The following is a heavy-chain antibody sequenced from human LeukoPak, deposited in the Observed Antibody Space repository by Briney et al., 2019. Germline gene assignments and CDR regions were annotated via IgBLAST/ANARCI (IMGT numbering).Heavy chain of an antibody. V-gene: IGHV4-39*01. CDR1: GGSISSSSYY. CDR3: ARRPYSFNWFDP. D-gene: IGHD4-11*01. CDR2: IYYSGST. J-gene: IGHJ5*02. Sequence: PSXTLSLTCTVSGGSISSSSYYWGWIRQPPGKGLEGIVSIYYSGSTYYNPSVRRRVTISVERAKNKFSLKLSSVTAADTAVYYCARRPYSFNWFDPWGQGTPVTVSS.